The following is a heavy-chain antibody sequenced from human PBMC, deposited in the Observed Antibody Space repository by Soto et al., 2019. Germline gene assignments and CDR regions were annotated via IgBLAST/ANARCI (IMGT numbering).Heavy chain of an antibody. D-gene: IGHD3-10*01. J-gene: IGHJ4*02. Sequence: QVQLVQCGAEVKKPGASVKVSCKASGYTFITIGISWVRQAPGQGLEWMGWISPHKGNTNYAQNFQGRVTLTTDTSTSTAYMELRSLRSDDTAVYYCVRDLDASGSYYTDYWGQGTLVTVSS. CDR1: GYTFITIG. CDR3: VRDLDASGSYYTDY. V-gene: IGHV1-18*01. CDR2: ISPHKGNT.